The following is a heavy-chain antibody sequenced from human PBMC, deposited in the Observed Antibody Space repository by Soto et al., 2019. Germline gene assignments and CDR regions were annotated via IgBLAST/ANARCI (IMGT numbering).Heavy chain of an antibody. Sequence: EVQLLESGGGLVQPGGSLRLSCAASGFTFSSYAMSWVRQAPGKGLEWVPALSGSGGSTYYADSVKGRFTISRDNSKNTLYLQMNSLRAEDTAVYYCAKVLSGWNYAHTPGSFDYWGQGTLVTVSS. D-gene: IGHD1-7*01. CDR3: AKVLSGWNYAHTPGSFDY. CDR1: GFTFSSYA. V-gene: IGHV3-23*01. J-gene: IGHJ4*02. CDR2: LSGSGGST.